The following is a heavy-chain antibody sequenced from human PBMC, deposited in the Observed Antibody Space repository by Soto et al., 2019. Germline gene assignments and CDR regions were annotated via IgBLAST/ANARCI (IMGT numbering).Heavy chain of an antibody. V-gene: IGHV3-15*07. CDR3: TTGLAETSYDSSGYYLAFGDY. D-gene: IGHD3-22*01. CDR2: IKSKTDGGTT. CDR1: GFTFSNAW. Sequence: GGSLRLSCAASGFTFSNAWMNWVRQAPGKGLEWVGRIKSKTDGGTTDYAAPVKGRFTISRDDSKNTLYLQMNSLKTEDTAVYYCTTGLAETSYDSSGYYLAFGDYWGQGTLVTVSS. J-gene: IGHJ4*02.